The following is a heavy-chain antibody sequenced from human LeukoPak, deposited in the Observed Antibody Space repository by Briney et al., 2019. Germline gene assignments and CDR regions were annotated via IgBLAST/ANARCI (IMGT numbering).Heavy chain of an antibody. J-gene: IGHJ4*02. CDR2: ISGSGGST. Sequence: GGSLRLSCAASGFTFSSYGMSWVRQAPGKGLEWVSAISGSGGSTHYADSVKGRFTISRDNSKNTLYLQMNSLRAEDTAVYYCAKGGSIIPYYFDYWGQGTLVTVSS. D-gene: IGHD3-3*01. CDR3: AKGGSIIPYYFDY. CDR1: GFTFSSYG. V-gene: IGHV3-23*01.